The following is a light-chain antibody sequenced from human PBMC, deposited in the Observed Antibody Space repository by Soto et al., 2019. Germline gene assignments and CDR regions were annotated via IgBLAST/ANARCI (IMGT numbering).Light chain of an antibody. CDR2: GAS. J-gene: IGKJ1*01. CDR3: QQYGSSLWT. CDR1: PSVTNF. Sequence: EIVLTQSPATLSLSPGERATLSCRASPSVTNFLAWYQQKPGQAPRLLIYGASSRATGIPDRFSGSGSGTDFTLTISRLEPEDFAVYYCQQYGSSLWTFGQGTKVEIK. V-gene: IGKV3-20*01.